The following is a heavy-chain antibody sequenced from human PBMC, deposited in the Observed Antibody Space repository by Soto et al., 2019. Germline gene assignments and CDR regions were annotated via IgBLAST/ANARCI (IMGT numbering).Heavy chain of an antibody. J-gene: IGHJ4*01. V-gene: IGHV4-34*01. CDR1: GGSFSGYY. CDR3: ARYSAASGTYYFDY. D-gene: IGHD6-13*01. Sequence: SETLSLTCAVYGGSFSGYYWTWIRQPPGTGLEWIGEINHSGSTNYNPSLKSRVTISVDKSKNQLSLILYSVTAADTGVYYCARYSAASGTYYFDYWGQGTLVTVSS. CDR2: INHSGST.